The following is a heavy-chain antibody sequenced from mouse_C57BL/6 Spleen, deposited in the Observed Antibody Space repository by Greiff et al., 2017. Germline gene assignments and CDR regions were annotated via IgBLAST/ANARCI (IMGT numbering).Heavy chain of an antibody. CDR3: AYYYGSSPDYFDY. J-gene: IGHJ2*01. Sequence: VQLVESGPELVKPGASVKISCKASGYSFTSYYIHWVKQRPGQGLEWIGWIYPGSGNTKYNEKFKGKATLTADTSSSTAYMQLSSLTSEASAVYYCAYYYGSSPDYFDYWGQGTTLTVSS. V-gene: IGHV1-66*01. CDR1: GYSFTSYY. D-gene: IGHD1-1*01. CDR2: IYPGSGNT.